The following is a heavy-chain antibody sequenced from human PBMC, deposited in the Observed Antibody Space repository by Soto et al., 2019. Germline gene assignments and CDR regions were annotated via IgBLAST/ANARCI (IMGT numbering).Heavy chain of an antibody. CDR1: GFTFSTYT. Sequence: HRGSLRLSCAASGFTFSTYTMKWVRQAPGKGLEWVSSISSGSSYIYYADSVRGRFTISRDNAKNSLFLQVNSLRAEDTAVYYCARVINQQLVGTGDYWGQGTLVTVSS. J-gene: IGHJ4*02. CDR3: ARVINQQLVGTGDY. V-gene: IGHV3-21*01. D-gene: IGHD6-13*01. CDR2: ISSGSSYI.